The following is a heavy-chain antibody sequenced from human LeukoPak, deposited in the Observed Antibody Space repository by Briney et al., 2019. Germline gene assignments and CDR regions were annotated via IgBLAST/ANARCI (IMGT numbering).Heavy chain of an antibody. CDR2: RYDGSNK. J-gene: IGHJ4*02. Sequence: PGGSLRLSCAASGFTFSSYGMHWVRQAPGKGLEWVAFRYDGSNKYYADSVKGRFTISRDNSKNTLYLQMNSLRAEDTAVYYCAKDFDYDILTGYYHWGQGTLVTVSS. D-gene: IGHD3-9*01. CDR1: GFTFSSYG. V-gene: IGHV3-30*02. CDR3: AKDFDYDILTGYYH.